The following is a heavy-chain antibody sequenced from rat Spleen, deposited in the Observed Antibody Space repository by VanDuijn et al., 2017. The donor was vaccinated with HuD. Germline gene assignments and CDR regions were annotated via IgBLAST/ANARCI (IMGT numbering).Heavy chain of an antibody. CDR3: ARDLDGYFDY. D-gene: IGHD1-12*03. J-gene: IGHJ2*01. CDR2: MWSGGST. CDR1: GFSLTSYH. Sequence: QVQLKESGPGLVQPSQTLSLTCTVSGFSLTSYHVSWVRQPPGKGLEWMGVMWSGGSTDYNSALKSRLSISRDTSKNQVFLKMNSLQSEDTTTYYCARDLDGYFDYWGQGVMVTVSS. V-gene: IGHV2-45*01.